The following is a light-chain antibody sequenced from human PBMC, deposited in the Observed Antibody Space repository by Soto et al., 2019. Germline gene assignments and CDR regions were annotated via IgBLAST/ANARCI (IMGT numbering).Light chain of an antibody. Sequence: QPVLNQPASVSGAPGQSITITCTGTHSEGGSYNLVSWYQQHPGKAPKIIIYEVSERPSGVSDRFSGSKSGNTASLMISGLQAEDEADYYCCSYAGSTTQTYVFGSGTKVTVL. CDR2: EVS. CDR3: CSYAGSTTQTYV. V-gene: IGLV2-23*02. J-gene: IGLJ1*01. CDR1: HSEGGSYNL.